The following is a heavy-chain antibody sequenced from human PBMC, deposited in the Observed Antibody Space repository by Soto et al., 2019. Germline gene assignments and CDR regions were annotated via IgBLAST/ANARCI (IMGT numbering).Heavy chain of an antibody. CDR3: ARVRFFTENGSWFAY. CDR1: GYTFTNYD. D-gene: IGHD6-13*01. CDR2: VNPDSGNT. V-gene: IGHV1-8*01. Sequence: QVQLVQSGSEVKKPGASVKVSCKASGYTFTNYDIHWVRQATGQGLEWMGWVNPDSGNTGYEQKFQGRVVMTRDASINTVYMDLSSLTSEDTAVYYCARVRFFTENGSWFAYWGQGTLVIVSS. J-gene: IGHJ4*02.